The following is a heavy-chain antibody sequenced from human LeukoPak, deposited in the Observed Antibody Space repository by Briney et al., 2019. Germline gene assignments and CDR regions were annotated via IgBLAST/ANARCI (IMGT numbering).Heavy chain of an antibody. V-gene: IGHV1-69*06. Sequence: ASVKVSCKASGGTFSSYAISWVRQAPGQGLEWMGGIIPIFGTASYAQKFQGRVTITADKSTSTAYMELSSLRSEDTAVYYCARSANTDGGDGYYFDYWGQGTLVTVSS. D-gene: IGHD2-21*02. J-gene: IGHJ4*02. CDR3: ARSANTDGGDGYYFDY. CDR1: GGTFSSYA. CDR2: IIPIFGTA.